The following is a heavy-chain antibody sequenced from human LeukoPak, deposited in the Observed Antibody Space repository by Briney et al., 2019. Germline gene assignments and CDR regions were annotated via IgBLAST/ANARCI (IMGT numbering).Heavy chain of an antibody. CDR3: ARDPIGVGYFQH. D-gene: IGHD2-8*01. J-gene: IGHJ1*01. CDR2: IIPIFGTA. CDR1: GYSFTSYE. V-gene: IGHV1-69*05. Sequence: SVKVSCKASGYSFTSYEIIWVRQATGQGLEWMGRIIPIFGTANYAQKFQGRVTITTDESTSTAYMELSSLRSEDTAVYYCARDPIGVGYFQHWGQGTLVTVSS.